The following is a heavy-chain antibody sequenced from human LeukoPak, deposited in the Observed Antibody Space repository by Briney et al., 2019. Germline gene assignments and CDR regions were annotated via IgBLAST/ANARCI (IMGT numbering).Heavy chain of an antibody. J-gene: IGHJ3*02. Sequence: PSETLSLTCTVSGGSISSYYWSWIRQPPGKGLEWIGEINHSGSTNYNPSLKSRVTISVDTSKNQFSLKLSSVTAADTAVYYCARGIIQLWFNDAFDIWGQGTMVTVSS. CDR2: INHSGST. D-gene: IGHD5-18*01. CDR3: ARGIIQLWFNDAFDI. V-gene: IGHV4-34*01. CDR1: GGSISSYY.